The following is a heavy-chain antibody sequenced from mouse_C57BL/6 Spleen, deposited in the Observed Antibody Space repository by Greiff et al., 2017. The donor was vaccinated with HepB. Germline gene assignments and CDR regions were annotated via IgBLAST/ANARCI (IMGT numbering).Heavy chain of an antibody. J-gene: IGHJ4*01. CDR1: GYTFTDYE. V-gene: IGHV1-15*01. CDR2: IDPETGGT. D-gene: IGHD2-4*01. CDR3: TRGDYYDYDGAMDY. Sequence: VKLVESGAELVRPGASVTLSCKASGYTFTDYEMHWVKQTPVHGLEWIGAIDPETGGTAYNQKFKGKAILTADKSSSTAYMELRSLTSEDSAVYYCTRGDYYDYDGAMDYWGQGTSVTVSS.